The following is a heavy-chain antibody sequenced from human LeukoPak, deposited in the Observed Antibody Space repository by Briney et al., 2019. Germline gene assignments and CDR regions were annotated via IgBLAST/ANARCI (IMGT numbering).Heavy chain of an antibody. CDR2: VNPNSGDT. CDR3: ARSYSESYPYFDY. D-gene: IGHD1-26*01. Sequence: GASVKVSCKASGDSFTCYYMNWVRQAPGQGLEWMGWVNPNSGDTNYAQKFQGRVTMTRDTSITTAYMELSRLRSDDTAQYYCARSYSESYPYFDYWGQGTLVTVSS. J-gene: IGHJ4*02. V-gene: IGHV1-2*02. CDR1: GDSFTCYY.